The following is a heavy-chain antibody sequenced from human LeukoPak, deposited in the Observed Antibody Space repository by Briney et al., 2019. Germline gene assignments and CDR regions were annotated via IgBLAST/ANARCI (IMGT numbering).Heavy chain of an antibody. J-gene: IGHJ4*02. Sequence: ASVKVSCKASGGTFITFALSWVRQAPGQGPDWMGGIIPILGTANYAQKFQGRVTITADESTSTAYMELSSLTSEVTAVYYCATSPTGYSPGYWGQGTLVTVSS. CDR1: GGTFITFA. D-gene: IGHD4-23*01. CDR3: ATSPTGYSPGY. V-gene: IGHV1-69*13. CDR2: IIPILGTA.